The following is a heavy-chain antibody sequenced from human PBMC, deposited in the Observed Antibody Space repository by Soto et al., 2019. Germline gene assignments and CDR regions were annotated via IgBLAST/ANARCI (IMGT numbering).Heavy chain of an antibody. Sequence: QVQLQESGPGLVKPSQTLSLTCTVSGGSIGSGGYYWSWIRQQPGRGLEWIGYMYHSGSTYYNPSLKGRLIISVDTSKNQFSLNLTSVTAADTAVYYCARDMGKGSWYFDLWGRGTLVTVSS. CDR1: GGSIGSGGYY. J-gene: IGHJ2*01. CDR2: MYHSGST. V-gene: IGHV4-31*03. D-gene: IGHD7-27*01. CDR3: ARDMGKGSWYFDL.